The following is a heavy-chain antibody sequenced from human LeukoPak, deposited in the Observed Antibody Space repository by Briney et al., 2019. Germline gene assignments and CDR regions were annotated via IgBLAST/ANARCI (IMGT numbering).Heavy chain of an antibody. J-gene: IGHJ4*02. V-gene: IGHV1-8*03. Sequence: ASVKVSCKASGYTFTSYDINWVRQATGQGLEWMGWMNPNSGNTGYAQKFQGRVTITRNTSISTAYMELSSLRSEDTAVYYCARGSGSSSGGDYFYDYWGQGTLVTVSS. CDR1: GYTFTSYD. CDR2: MNPNSGNT. D-gene: IGHD4-17*01. CDR3: ARGSGSSSGGDYFYDY.